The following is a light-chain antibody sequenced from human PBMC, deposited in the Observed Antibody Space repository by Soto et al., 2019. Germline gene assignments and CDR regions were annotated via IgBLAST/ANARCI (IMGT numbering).Light chain of an antibody. Sequence: QSALTQPASVSGSPGQSITISCTGTSSDVGSYNYVSWYQQHPGEAPTLLIYEVNNRPSRVSDRFSGSKSGNTASLTISGLQAEDEADYYCSSYTSTRTLEVFGTGTKLTVL. CDR2: EVN. CDR3: SSYTSTRTLEV. V-gene: IGLV2-14*01. J-gene: IGLJ1*01. CDR1: SSDVGSYNY.